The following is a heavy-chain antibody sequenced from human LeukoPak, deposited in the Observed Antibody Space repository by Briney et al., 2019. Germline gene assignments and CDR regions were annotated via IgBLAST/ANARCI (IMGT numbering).Heavy chain of an antibody. J-gene: IGHJ4*02. CDR3: ARHRRSIRAAAGNYFDY. CDR2: IYYSGST. CDR1: GFTFSNAW. Sequence: NPGGSLRLSCAASGFTFSNAWMSWVRQPPGKGLEWIGSIYYSGSTYYNPSLKSRVTISVDTSKNQFSLKLSSVTAADTAVYYCARHRRSIRAAAGNYFDYWGQGTLVTVSS. D-gene: IGHD6-13*01. V-gene: IGHV4-39*01.